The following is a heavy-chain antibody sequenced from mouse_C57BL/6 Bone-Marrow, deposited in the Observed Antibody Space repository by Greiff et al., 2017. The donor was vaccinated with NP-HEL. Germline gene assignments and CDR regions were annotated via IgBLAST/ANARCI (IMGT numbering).Heavy chain of an antibody. CDR2: ISDGGSYT. V-gene: IGHV5-4*01. J-gene: IGHJ1*03. CDR1: GFTFSRYA. Sequence: DVQLVESGGGLVKPGGSLKLSCAASGFTFSRYAMSWVRQTPEKRLEWVATISDGGSYTYYPDNVKGRSTISRDNAKNNLYLQMSHLKSEDTAMYYCARGGTTVVATRYFDVWGTGTTVTVSS. CDR3: ARGGTTVVATRYFDV. D-gene: IGHD1-1*01.